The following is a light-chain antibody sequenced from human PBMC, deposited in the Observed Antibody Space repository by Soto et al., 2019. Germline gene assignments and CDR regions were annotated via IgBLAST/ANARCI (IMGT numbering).Light chain of an antibody. J-gene: IGKJ2*01. Sequence: EIVLTQSPGTLSLSPGERATLSCRASQSVSSSSLAWYQQKPGQAPRLLIYGASIRATGIPDRFSGSGSGIDFTLTISRLEPEDFAVFYCQRYGSSPYTFGQGTKLEIK. CDR1: QSVSSSS. V-gene: IGKV3-20*01. CDR2: GAS. CDR3: QRYGSSPYT.